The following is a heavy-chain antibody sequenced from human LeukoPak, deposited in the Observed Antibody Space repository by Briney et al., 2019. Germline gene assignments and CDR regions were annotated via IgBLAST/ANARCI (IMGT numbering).Heavy chain of an antibody. CDR3: ARVSGYSGYDFGY. V-gene: IGHV1-18*01. D-gene: IGHD5-12*01. CDR1: GYTFNSYG. CDR2: IHTYNGHT. Sequence: ASVKVSCKPSGYTFNSYGITWVRQAPAQGLEWLGWIHTYNGHTNYAQKLQGRVTMTTDTSTSTAYMELRSLRSDDTAVYYCARVSGYSGYDFGYWGQGTLVTVSS. J-gene: IGHJ4*02.